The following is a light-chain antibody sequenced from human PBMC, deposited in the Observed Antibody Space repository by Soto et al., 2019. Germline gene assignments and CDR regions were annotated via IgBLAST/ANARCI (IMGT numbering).Light chain of an antibody. V-gene: IGLV2-14*01. J-gene: IGLJ1*01. CDR1: SSDGDDYKD. CDR3: SSYTSTSTV. CDR2: EVT. Sequence: QSVLTQPASVSGSPGQSITISCTGISSDGDDYKDVSWYQQHPGKAPKLMIHEVTYRPSGVSNRFSGSKSGNTASLTISGLQAEDEADYYCSSYTSTSTVFGTGTKVTVL.